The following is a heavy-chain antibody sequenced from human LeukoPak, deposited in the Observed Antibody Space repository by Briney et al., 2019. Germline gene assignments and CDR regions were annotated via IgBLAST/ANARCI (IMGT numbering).Heavy chain of an antibody. CDR2: ISYDGSNK. Sequence: PGGSPRLSCAASGFTFSSYGMHWVRQAPGKGLEWVAVISYDGSNKYYADSVKGRFTISRDNSKDTLYLQMNSLRAEDTAVYYCAKTLTTTSHLFDYWGQGTLVTVSS. CDR1: GFTFSSYG. CDR3: AKTLTTTSHLFDY. D-gene: IGHD3-22*01. J-gene: IGHJ4*02. V-gene: IGHV3-30*18.